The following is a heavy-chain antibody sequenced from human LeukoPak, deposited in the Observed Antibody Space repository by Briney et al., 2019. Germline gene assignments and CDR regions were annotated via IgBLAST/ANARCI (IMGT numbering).Heavy chain of an antibody. D-gene: IGHD6-19*01. V-gene: IGHV1-46*01. CDR1: GYTFTRYY. CDR3: ARGPRDSSGWYYYFDY. CDR2: INPSGGST. J-gene: IGHJ4*02. Sequence: ASVKVSCKASGYTFTRYYIYWVRQAPGQGLEWVGIINPSGGSTTYAQKFQGRVTMTRDMSTRTVYMELSSLRSEDTAVYYCARGPRDSSGWYYYFDYWGQGTLVTVSS.